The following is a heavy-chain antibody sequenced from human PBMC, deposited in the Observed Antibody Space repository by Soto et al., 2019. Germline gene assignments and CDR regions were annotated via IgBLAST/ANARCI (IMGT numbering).Heavy chain of an antibody. CDR2: IVVGSGNT. J-gene: IGHJ4*02. CDR1: GFTFTSSA. V-gene: IGHV1-58*01. Sequence: SVKVSCKASGFTFTSSAVQWVRQARGQRLEWIGWIVVGSGNTNYAQKFQERVTITRDMSTSTAYMELSSLRSEDTAVYYCAADMDYYDSSGKFDYWGQGTLVTVSS. D-gene: IGHD3-22*01. CDR3: AADMDYYDSSGKFDY.